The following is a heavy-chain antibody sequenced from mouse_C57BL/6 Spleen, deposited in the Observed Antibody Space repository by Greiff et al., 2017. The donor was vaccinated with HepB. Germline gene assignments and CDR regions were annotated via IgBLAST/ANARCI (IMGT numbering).Heavy chain of an antibody. CDR1: GYTFTDYY. CDR2: INPYNGGT. Sequence: EVQLQQSGPVLVKPGASVKMSCKASGYTFTDYYMNWVKQSHGKSLEWIGVINPYNGGTSYNQKLKGKATLTVDKSSSTAYMELNSLTSEDSAVYYCARDYDRYLDYWGQGTTLTVSS. CDR3: ARDYDRYLDY. D-gene: IGHD2-4*01. V-gene: IGHV1-19*01. J-gene: IGHJ2*01.